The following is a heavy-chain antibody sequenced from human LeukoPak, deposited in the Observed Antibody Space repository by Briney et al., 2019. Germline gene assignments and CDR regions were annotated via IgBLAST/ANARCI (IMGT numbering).Heavy chain of an antibody. CDR1: GGSISSGSYY. D-gene: IGHD2-2*01. CDR3: ARDFRDIVVVPAAPPRYYYYYYMDV. V-gene: IGHV4-30-4*08. CDR2: IYYSGST. Sequence: SETLSLTCTVSGGSISSGSYYWSWIRQPAGKGLEWIGYIYYSGSTYYNPSLKSRVAISVDTSKNQFSLKLSSVTAADTAVYYCARDFRDIVVVPAAPPRYYYYYYMDVWGKGTTVTVSS. J-gene: IGHJ6*03.